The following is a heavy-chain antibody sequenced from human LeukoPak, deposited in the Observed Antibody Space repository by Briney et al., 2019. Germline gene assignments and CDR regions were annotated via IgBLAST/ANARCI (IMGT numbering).Heavy chain of an antibody. Sequence: GGSLRLSCAASGFTFSNAWMSWVRQAPGKGLEWVGRIESKTDGGTTDYAATVKGRFTISRDDSKNTLYLQMNSLKTEDTAVYYCTTDGSIAAANTMNYWGQGTLVTVSS. D-gene: IGHD6-13*01. J-gene: IGHJ4*02. CDR3: TTDGSIAAANTMNY. V-gene: IGHV3-15*04. CDR1: GFTFSNAW. CDR2: IESKTDGGTT.